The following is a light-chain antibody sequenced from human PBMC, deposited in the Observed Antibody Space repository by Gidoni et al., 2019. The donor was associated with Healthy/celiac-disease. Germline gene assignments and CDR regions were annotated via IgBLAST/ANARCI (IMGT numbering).Light chain of an antibody. V-gene: IGLV1-40*01. J-gene: IGLJ2*01. Sequence: QSVLTQPPAVAGAPGQRVTISFTGSSSNIGAGYDVHWYHQLPGTAPKLLIYGNSNRPSWVPDRFSGSKSGTSASLAITGLQAEDEADYYCQSYDSSLSAGVFGGGTKLTVL. CDR1: SSNIGAGYD. CDR2: GNS. CDR3: QSYDSSLSAGV.